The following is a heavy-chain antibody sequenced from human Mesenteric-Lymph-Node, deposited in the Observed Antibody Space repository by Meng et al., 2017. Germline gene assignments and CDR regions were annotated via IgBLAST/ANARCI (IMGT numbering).Heavy chain of an antibody. J-gene: IGHJ5*02. Sequence: VQLSESGPGLVTPSGTLSLTCTFSGSSISSDIWGSWVRQPPGKGLEWIGEVYHRGDTNYNPSLKSRVVISVDRSKNQFSLNLSSVTAADTAVYYCARRDGRISNWFDPWGQGTLVTVSS. V-gene: IGHV4-4*02. CDR1: GSSISSDIW. CDR2: VYHRGDT. CDR3: ARRDGRISNWFDP.